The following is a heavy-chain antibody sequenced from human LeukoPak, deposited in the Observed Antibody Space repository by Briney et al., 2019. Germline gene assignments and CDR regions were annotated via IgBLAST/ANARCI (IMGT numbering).Heavy chain of an antibody. J-gene: IGHJ5*02. Sequence: GASVKVSCKASGYTFTGYYMHGVRQAPGQGLEWMGWINPNSGGTNYAQKFQGRVTMTRDTSISTAYMELSRLRSDDTAVYYCVRPPMVRGVLVPWGQGTLVTVSS. V-gene: IGHV1-2*02. CDR2: INPNSGGT. CDR3: VRPPMVRGVLVP. CDR1: GYTFTGYY. D-gene: IGHD3-10*01.